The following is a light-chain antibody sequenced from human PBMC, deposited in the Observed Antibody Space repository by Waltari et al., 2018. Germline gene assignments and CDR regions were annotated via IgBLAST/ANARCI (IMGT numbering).Light chain of an antibody. Sequence: QSVLTQTPSASGTPGQRVTISCSGRSSNIGNQYVYWYQQPPGTAPKLLIYKNDPRPSGVPDRFSGSKSGTSASLAISGLRSEDEADYYCATWDDRLSGWLFGGGTKLTAL. J-gene: IGLJ3*02. V-gene: IGLV1-47*01. CDR2: KND. CDR1: SSNIGNQY. CDR3: ATWDDRLSGWL.